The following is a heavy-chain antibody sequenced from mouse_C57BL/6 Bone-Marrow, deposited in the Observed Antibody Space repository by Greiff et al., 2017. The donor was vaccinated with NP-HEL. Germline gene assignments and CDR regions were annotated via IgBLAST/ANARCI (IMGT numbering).Heavy chain of an antibody. CDR2: IDPSDSST. CDR3: ASNSSYYYYAIDY. J-gene: IGHJ4*01. Sequence: QVQLQQPGAELVRPGTSVKLSCTASGYTFTSYWMHWVKQRPGQGLEWIGVIDPSDSSTNYNQKFTCKATLTVNTASSTAYMQLSSLTSEDSAVYIYASNSSYYYYAIDYWGQGTSVTVSS. V-gene: IGHV1-59*01. D-gene: IGHD1-1*01. CDR1: GYTFTSYW.